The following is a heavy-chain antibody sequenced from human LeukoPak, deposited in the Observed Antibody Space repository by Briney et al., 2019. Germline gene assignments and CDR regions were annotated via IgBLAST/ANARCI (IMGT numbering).Heavy chain of an antibody. CDR1: GFTFSSYA. V-gene: IGHV3-23*01. D-gene: IGHD3-22*01. CDR2: LSGSDRTT. CDR3: AKEGRPKSGGGYYDY. J-gene: IGHJ4*02. Sequence: GGSLRLSCATSGFTFSSYAMSWLRQGPGKGLEWVSSLSGSDRTTYYADSVKGRFTMSRDNSKDTLYLQMNSLRAEDTAVYYCAKEGRPKSGGGYYDYWGQGTRVTVSS.